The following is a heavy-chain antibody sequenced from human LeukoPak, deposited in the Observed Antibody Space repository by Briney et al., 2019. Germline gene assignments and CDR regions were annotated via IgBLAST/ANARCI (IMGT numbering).Heavy chain of an antibody. V-gene: IGHV4-30-4*01. D-gene: IGHD6-19*01. CDR3: ARETMAGHFDY. CDR1: GGSTSSGDYF. CDR2: IYYSGTT. J-gene: IGHJ4*02. Sequence: PSETLSLTCTVSGGSTSSGDYFWSWIRQPPGKGLEWIGYIYYSGTTYYNPSLKSRVTISVDTSKNQFSLNLSSVTAADTAVYFCARETMAGHFDYWGQGTLVTVCS.